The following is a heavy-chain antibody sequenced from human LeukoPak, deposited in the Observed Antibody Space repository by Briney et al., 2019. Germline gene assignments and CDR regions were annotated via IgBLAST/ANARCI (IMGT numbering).Heavy chain of an antibody. Sequence: SETLSLTCAVSGGSFSSGSYYWGWLRPPPGTGLEWIGYIYYSGNTNYNPSLKSRVTISVDTSKNQFSLKLSSVNAADTAVYYCARGWAVGDSSRSIDYWGQGTLVTVSS. CDR3: ARGWAVGDSSRSIDY. J-gene: IGHJ4*02. D-gene: IGHD3-22*01. V-gene: IGHV4-61*01. CDR2: IYYSGNT. CDR1: GGSFSSGSYY.